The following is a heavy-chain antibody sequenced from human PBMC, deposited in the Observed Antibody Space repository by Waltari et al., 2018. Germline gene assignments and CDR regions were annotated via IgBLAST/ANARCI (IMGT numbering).Heavy chain of an antibody. V-gene: IGHV3-30-3*01. CDR1: DSH. D-gene: IGHD6-19*01. CDR2: ISHDGNSK. J-gene: IGHJ5*02. Sequence: EQLVESGGGGVQPGGSRRPSCPIPDSHVHWVRQAPGKGLEWVAAISHDGNSKYYADSVKGRFTISRDNSRNTMYLQLDSLTAEDSAVYYCAREMGSSGRAGWFDPWGQGTLVTVSS. CDR3: AREMGSSGRAGWFDP.